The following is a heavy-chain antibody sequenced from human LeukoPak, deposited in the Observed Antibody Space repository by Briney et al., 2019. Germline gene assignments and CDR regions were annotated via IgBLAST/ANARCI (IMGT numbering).Heavy chain of an antibody. J-gene: IGHJ5*02. V-gene: IGHV4-31*03. CDR2: IYYSGST. Sequence: PSQTLSLTCTVSGGSISSGGYYWSWIRQHPGKGLEWIGYIYYSGSTYYNPSLKSRVTISVDTSKNQFSLKLSSVTAADTAVYYCARWATNWNYVGDWFDPWGQGTLVTASS. CDR3: ARWATNWNYVGDWFDP. CDR1: GGSISSGGYY. D-gene: IGHD1-7*01.